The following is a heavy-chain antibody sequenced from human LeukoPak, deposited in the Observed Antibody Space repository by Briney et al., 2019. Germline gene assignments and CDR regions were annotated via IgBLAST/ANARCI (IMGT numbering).Heavy chain of an antibody. D-gene: IGHD3-10*01. J-gene: IGHJ3*02. CDR3: ARGRIGKLWFGELRAFDI. Sequence: ASVKVSCKASGGTFSSYAISWVRQAPGQGLEWMGGIIPIFGTANYAQKFQGRVTITADESTSTAYMELSSLRSEDTAVYYCARGRIGKLWFGELRAFDIWGQGTMVTVSS. V-gene: IGHV1-69*13. CDR1: GGTFSSYA. CDR2: IIPIFGTA.